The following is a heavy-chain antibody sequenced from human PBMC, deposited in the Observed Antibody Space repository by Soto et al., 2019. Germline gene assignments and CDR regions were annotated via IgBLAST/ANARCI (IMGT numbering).Heavy chain of an antibody. CDR1: GVTVSDYP. CDR2: MFRDENNK. CDR3: AKSTAN. J-gene: IGHJ4*02. V-gene: IGHV3-30-3*02. Sequence: QVQVVESGGGVVQPGRSLRLSCAVSGVTVSDYPLHWVRQAPGKGLEWVAVMFRDENNKRYADSVKGRFTISRDNSKNTLYLQMDSLRPDDTAVYYCAKSTANWGRGTLVTVSS.